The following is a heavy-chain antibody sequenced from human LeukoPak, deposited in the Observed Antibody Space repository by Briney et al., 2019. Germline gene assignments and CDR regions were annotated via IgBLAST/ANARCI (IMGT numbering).Heavy chain of an antibody. CDR2: IYSSGIT. CDR1: GFTVSSNY. D-gene: IGHD6-19*01. J-gene: IGHJ5*02. V-gene: IGHV3-53*01. CDR3: ARGSSGWFDDNWFDP. Sequence: GGSLRLSCAASGFTVSSNYMSWVRQAPGKGLEWVSLIYSSGITKYADSVKGRFTISRDNSKNTLYLQMNSLRAEDTAVYYCARGSSGWFDDNWFDPWGQGTLVTVSS.